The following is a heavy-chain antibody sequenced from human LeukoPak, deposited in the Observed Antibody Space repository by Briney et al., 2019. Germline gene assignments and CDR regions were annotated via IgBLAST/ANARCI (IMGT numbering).Heavy chain of an antibody. CDR3: AIGFYGFSY. V-gene: IGHV3-11*04. D-gene: IGHD3-3*01. CDR1: GFTFSDYY. Sequence: PGGSLRLSCAASGFTFSDYYMSWIRQAPGKGLEWVSYISSSGSTIYYADSVKGRVIISRDSAKNTVYLQVNSLRAEDTAVYYCAIGFYGFSYWGQGTLVTVPS. CDR2: ISSSGSTI. J-gene: IGHJ4*02.